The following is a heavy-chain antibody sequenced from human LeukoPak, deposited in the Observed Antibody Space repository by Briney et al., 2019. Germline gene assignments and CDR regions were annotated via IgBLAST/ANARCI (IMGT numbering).Heavy chain of an antibody. CDR1: GGSFSGYY. D-gene: IGHD3-22*01. V-gene: IGHV4-34*01. Sequence: SETLSLTCAVYGGSFSGYYWSWIRQPPGKGLDWIGEINHSGSTNYNPSLKSRVTISVDTSKNQFSLKLSSVTAVDTAVYCCARSSGYYYGYYYYYYYMDVWGKGTTVTVSS. J-gene: IGHJ6*03. CDR2: INHSGST. CDR3: ARSSGYYYGYYYYYYYMDV.